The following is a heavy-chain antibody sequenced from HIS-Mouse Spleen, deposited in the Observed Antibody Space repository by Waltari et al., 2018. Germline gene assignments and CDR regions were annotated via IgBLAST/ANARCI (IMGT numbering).Heavy chain of an antibody. CDR1: GFSLSTSGMC. CDR2: IDWDDAK. CDR3: ARIAEGYSSGWYAFDY. V-gene: IGHV2-70*15. J-gene: IGHJ4*02. Sequence: QVTLRESGPALVKPTQTLTLTCTFSGFSLSTSGMCVSWIRQPPGKALEWLARIDWDDAKYYSTSLKTSLTISKDTSKNQVVLTMTNMDPVDTATYYCARIAEGYSSGWYAFDYWGQGTLVTVSS. D-gene: IGHD6-19*01.